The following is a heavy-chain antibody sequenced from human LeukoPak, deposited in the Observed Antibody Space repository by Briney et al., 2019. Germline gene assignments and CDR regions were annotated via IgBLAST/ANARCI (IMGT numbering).Heavy chain of an antibody. J-gene: IGHJ4*02. CDR3: AKGYDILTGYFDY. D-gene: IGHD3-9*01. Sequence: PGGTLRLSCAASGFTFSSYGMSWVRQAPGKGLEWVSAISGSGGSTYYADSVKGRFTISRDNSKNTLYLQMNGLRAEDTAVYYCAKGYDILTGYFDYWGQGTLVTVSS. V-gene: IGHV3-23*01. CDR1: GFTFSSYG. CDR2: ISGSGGST.